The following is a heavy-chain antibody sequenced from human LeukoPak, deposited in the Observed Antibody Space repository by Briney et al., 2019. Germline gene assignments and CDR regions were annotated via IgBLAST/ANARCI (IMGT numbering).Heavy chain of an antibody. Sequence: GESLKISCRGSGYSFSTYWIGWWRQMPGKGLELWGIIYPGDSDTRYSPSFQGQITISADKSTSTAYLQWSSLKVSDTATYYCARSFPGTMLRGYGMDVWGQGTTVTVSS. D-gene: IGHD3-10*01. CDR1: GYSFSTYW. CDR2: IYPGDSDT. V-gene: IGHV5-51*01. J-gene: IGHJ6*02. CDR3: ARSFPGTMLRGYGMDV.